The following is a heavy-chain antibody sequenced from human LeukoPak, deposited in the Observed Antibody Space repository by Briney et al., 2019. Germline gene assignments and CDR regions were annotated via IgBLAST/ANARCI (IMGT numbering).Heavy chain of an antibody. D-gene: IGHD2-2*01. V-gene: IGHV3-30*18. CDR2: VSNDGSTK. CDR3: AKAAYCTSTSCHFSGYAQRPLDS. CDR1: GFTFNMYG. J-gene: IGHJ4*02. Sequence: PGRSLRLSCAASGFTFNMYGMHWVRQAPGKGREGGAGVSNDGSTKDYADSVKGRFTISRDSSKKSMVLQMNSLRAEDTAVYYRAKAAYCTSTSCHFSGYAQRPLDSWGQGTLVTVSS.